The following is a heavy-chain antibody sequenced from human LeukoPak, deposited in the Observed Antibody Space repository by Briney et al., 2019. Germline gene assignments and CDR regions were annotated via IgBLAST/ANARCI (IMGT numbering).Heavy chain of an antibody. Sequence: GGSLRLSCAASGITFNNYAMSWVRQAPGKGLEWVSTISGSGGSTSYADSVKGRFTISRDNSKNTLYLQMNSLRADDTAVYYCAKDTPLCYFDYWGQGTLVTVSS. D-gene: IGHD3-16*01. CDR1: GITFNNYA. CDR2: ISGSGGST. J-gene: IGHJ4*02. CDR3: AKDTPLCYFDY. V-gene: IGHV3-23*01.